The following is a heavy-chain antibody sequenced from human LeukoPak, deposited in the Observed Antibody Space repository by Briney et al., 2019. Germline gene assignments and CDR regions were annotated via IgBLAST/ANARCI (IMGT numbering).Heavy chain of an antibody. D-gene: IGHD3-10*01. J-gene: IGHJ4*02. V-gene: IGHV3-48*03. CDR3: ARSSQYGSGADY. CDR1: GFTFSRYT. Sequence: GGSLRLSCAASGFTFSRYTMNWIRQAPGKGLEWVSYISRDGTTIYYADSVKGRFTISRDNAKNSLFLQMNSLRAEDTAVYYCARSSQYGSGADYWGQGTLVTISS. CDR2: ISRDGTTI.